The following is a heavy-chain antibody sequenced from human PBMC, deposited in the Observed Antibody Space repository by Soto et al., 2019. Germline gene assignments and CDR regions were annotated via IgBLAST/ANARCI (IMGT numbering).Heavy chain of an antibody. J-gene: IGHJ6*02. CDR2: IKSKTDVWTT. CDR3: TTAREGYNLYYYYNYGMDV. CDR1: DLSFTTAW. Sequence: GGSLRLSCAASDLSFTTAWMNWVRQAPGKGLEWVGRIKSKTDVWTTDYAAPLKGRFIISRDDSKSMLFLQMNSLKTEDTAVYFCTTAREGYNLYYYYNYGMDVWGQGTTVTVSS. D-gene: IGHD5-12*01. V-gene: IGHV3-15*07.